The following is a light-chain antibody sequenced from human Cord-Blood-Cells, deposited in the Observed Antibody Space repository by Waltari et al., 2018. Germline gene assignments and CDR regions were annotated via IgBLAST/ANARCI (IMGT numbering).Light chain of an antibody. CDR2: AAS. V-gene: IGKV1-39*01. CDR1: QSTSSY. J-gene: IGKJ2*01. CDR3: QQSYRTPDT. Sequence: IQMTQSPFSLSASVGDRVTITCRASQSTSSYLNWYQQKPGKAPKLLIYAASSLQSGVPSKFSGSGSRTEFTLTISSLKPEDFASYYCQQSYRTPDTFSQGTKLEIK.